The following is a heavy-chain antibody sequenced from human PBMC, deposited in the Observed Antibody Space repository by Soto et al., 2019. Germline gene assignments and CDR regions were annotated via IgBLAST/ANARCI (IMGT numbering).Heavy chain of an antibody. D-gene: IGHD1-7*01. CDR1: GFTFSSYG. CDR3: AKLTGTTWGDFDY. J-gene: IGHJ4*02. Sequence: GGSLRLSCAASGFTFSSYGMHWVRQAPGKGLEWVAVISYDGSNKYYADSVKGRFTISRDNSKNTLYLQMNSLRAEDTAVYYCAKLTGTTWGDFDYWGQGNMVTVSS. V-gene: IGHV3-30*18. CDR2: ISYDGSNK.